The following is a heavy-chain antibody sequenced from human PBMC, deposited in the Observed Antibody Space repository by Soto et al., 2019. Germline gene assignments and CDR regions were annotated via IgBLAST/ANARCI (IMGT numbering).Heavy chain of an antibody. V-gene: IGHV4-59*08. D-gene: IGHD6-19*01. J-gene: IGHJ4*02. CDR2: IYYSGST. CDR1: GGSISSYY. CDR3: ARRKSSGWFPFDY. Sequence: PSETLSLTCTFSGGSISSYYWSWIRQPPGKGLEWIGYIYYSGSTNYNPSLKSRVTISVDTSKNQFSLKLSSVTAADTAVYYCARRKSSGWFPFDYWGQGTLVTVSS.